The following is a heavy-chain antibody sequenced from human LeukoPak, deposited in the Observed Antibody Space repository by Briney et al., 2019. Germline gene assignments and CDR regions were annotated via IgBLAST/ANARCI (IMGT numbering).Heavy chain of an antibody. V-gene: IGHV3-11*01. CDR3: ARDLDWGSAESDPNDGY. CDR2: ISSSGSTI. D-gene: IGHD3/OR15-3a*01. CDR1: GFTFSDYY. Sequence: GGSLRLSCAASGFTFSDYYMSWIRQAPGKGLEWVSYISSSGSTIYYADSVKGRFTISRDNAKNSLYLQMNSLRAEDTAVYYCARDLDWGSAESDPNDGYWGQGTLVTVSS. J-gene: IGHJ4*02.